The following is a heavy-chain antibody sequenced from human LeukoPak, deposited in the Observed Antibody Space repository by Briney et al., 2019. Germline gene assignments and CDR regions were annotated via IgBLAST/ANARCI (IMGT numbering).Heavy chain of an antibody. Sequence: GGSLRLSCAASGFTFSSYSMNWVRQAPGKGLEWVSSISSSSSSYIYYADSVKGRFTISRDNAKNSLYLQMNSLRAEDTAVYYCARDLEYGRESGFDYWGQGTLVTVSS. CDR3: ARDLEYGRESGFDY. CDR2: ISSSSSSYI. CDR1: GFTFSSYS. J-gene: IGHJ4*02. V-gene: IGHV3-21*01. D-gene: IGHD6-6*01.